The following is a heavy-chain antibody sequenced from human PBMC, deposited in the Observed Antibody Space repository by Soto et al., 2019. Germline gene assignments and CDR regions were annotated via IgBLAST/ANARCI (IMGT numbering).Heavy chain of an antibody. Sequence: QVQLVQSGAEVKKPGASVTVSCKASGYTFTYYYMHWVRQAPGQGLEWMGIINPSSGSTSYAQKLQGRVTMTRDTSTGTVYMELSSLRSEDTAVYYCARDTERHFDLWGRGTLVTVAS. J-gene: IGHJ2*01. CDR1: GYTFTYYY. D-gene: IGHD4-4*01. V-gene: IGHV1-46*04. CDR2: INPSSGST. CDR3: ARDTERHFDL.